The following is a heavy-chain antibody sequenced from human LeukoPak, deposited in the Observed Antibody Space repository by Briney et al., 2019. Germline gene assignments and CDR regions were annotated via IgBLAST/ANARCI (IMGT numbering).Heavy chain of an antibody. CDR1: GFTFSSYA. Sequence: GGSLRLSCAASGFTFSSYAMSWVRQAPGKGLEWVSAISGSGGSTYNADSVKGRFTISRDNSKNTLYLQMNSLRAEDTAVYYCAKEAYYDILTGYVNWFDPWGQGTLVTVSS. CDR2: ISGSGGST. J-gene: IGHJ5*02. V-gene: IGHV3-23*01. CDR3: AKEAYYDILTGYVNWFDP. D-gene: IGHD3-9*01.